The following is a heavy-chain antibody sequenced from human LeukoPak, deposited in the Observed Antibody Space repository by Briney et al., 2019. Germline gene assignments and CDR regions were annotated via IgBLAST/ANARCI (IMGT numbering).Heavy chain of an antibody. V-gene: IGHV4-34*01. D-gene: IGHD5-24*01. CDR2: INHSGST. CDR3: ARRHGYKTFDY. Sequence: SETLSLTCAVYGGSFSGYYWSWIRQPPGKGLEWIGEINHSGSTNYNPSLKSRVTISVDTSKNQFSLKLSSVTAADTAVYYCARRHGYKTFDYWGQGTLVTVSS. CDR1: GGSFSGYY. J-gene: IGHJ4*02.